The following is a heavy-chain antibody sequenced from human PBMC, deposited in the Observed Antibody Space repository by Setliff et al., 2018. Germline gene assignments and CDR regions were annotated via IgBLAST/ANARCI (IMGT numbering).Heavy chain of an antibody. CDR2: ISAYNGNT. D-gene: IGHD2-15*01. J-gene: IGHJ4*02. CDR3: ARGAKRNVVVVVAATPVY. Sequence: ASVKVSCKASGYTFTSYGISWVRQAPGQGLEWMGWISAYNGNTNYAQKLQGRVTMTTDTSTSTAYMELSSLRSEDTAVYYCARGAKRNVVVVVAATPVYWGQGTLVTVSS. CDR1: GYTFTSYG. V-gene: IGHV1-18*01.